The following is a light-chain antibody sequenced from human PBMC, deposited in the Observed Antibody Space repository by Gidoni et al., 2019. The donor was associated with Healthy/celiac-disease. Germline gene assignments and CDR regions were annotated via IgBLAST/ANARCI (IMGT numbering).Light chain of an antibody. Sequence: DIVMTQSPDSLAVSLVERATINCKSSQSVLYSSNNKNYLAWYQQKPGQPPKLLIYWASTLESGVPDRFSGSGSGTDFTLTISSLQAEDVAVYYCQQYYSTPYTFGQGTKLEIK. CDR1: QSVLYSSNNKNY. CDR3: QQYYSTPYT. J-gene: IGKJ2*01. CDR2: WAS. V-gene: IGKV4-1*01.